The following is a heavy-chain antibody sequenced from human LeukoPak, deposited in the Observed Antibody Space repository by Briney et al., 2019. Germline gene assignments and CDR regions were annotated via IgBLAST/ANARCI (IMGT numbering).Heavy chain of an antibody. CDR3: AKDAEHGSGWFDP. V-gene: IGHV1-2*04. Sequence: ASVNVSCQTSGYTFTDYYIHWVRQAPGQGPEWMGWINPNGGGTNYAQKFQGWVTMTMDTSITTVYMELSRLKSDDAAVYYCAKDAEHGSGWFDPWGQGALVTVSS. CDR2: INPNGGGT. D-gene: IGHD1-14*01. J-gene: IGHJ5*02. CDR1: GYTFTDYY.